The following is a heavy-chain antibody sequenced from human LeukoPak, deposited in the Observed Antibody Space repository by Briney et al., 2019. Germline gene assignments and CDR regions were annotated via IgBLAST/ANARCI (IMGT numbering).Heavy chain of an antibody. CDR3: ARMYGTWAFDI. Sequence: PSETLSLTCAVSGYSISIGYYRGWIRQPPGKGLGWIGSIYHSGSTYYNPSLKSRVTISVDTSKNHFSLNLSSVTAADTAVYYCARMYGTWAFDIWGQGTMVTVSS. V-gene: IGHV4-38-2*01. D-gene: IGHD1-1*01. CDR2: IYHSGST. J-gene: IGHJ3*02. CDR1: GYSISIGYY.